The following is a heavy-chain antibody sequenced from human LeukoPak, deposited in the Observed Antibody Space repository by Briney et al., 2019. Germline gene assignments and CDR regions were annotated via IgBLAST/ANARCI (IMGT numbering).Heavy chain of an antibody. J-gene: IGHJ4*02. CDR1: GYTFTSYG. CDR2: ISAYNGNA. Sequence: ASVNVSCKASGYTFTSYGISWVRQAPGQGLEWMGWISAYNGNANYAQKLQGRVTMTTDTSTSTAYMELRSLRSDDTAVYYCARAGTMVRGVIFFDYWGQGTLVTVSS. D-gene: IGHD3-10*01. V-gene: IGHV1-18*01. CDR3: ARAGTMVRGVIFFDY.